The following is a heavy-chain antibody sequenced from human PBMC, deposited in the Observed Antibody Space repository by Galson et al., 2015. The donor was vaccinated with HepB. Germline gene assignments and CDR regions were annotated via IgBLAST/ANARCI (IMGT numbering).Heavy chain of an antibody. CDR3: ARAGGPVNWFDP. Sequence: SETLSLTCAVYGGSLTGYYWSWIRQPPGKGLEWIGDINHSGYTNYNPSLKSRVTISIDTSNNQFSLRFNSMTAADTAVYYCARAGGPVNWFDPWGQGTLVTVSS. V-gene: IGHV4-34*01. J-gene: IGHJ5*02. D-gene: IGHD3-16*01. CDR2: INHSGYT. CDR1: GGSLTGYY.